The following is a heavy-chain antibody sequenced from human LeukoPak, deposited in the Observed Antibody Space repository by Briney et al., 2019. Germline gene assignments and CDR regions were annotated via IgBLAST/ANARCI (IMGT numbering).Heavy chain of an antibody. CDR2: ISSSGSTI. CDR3: AKAGAGYDSSGYYSSIDY. J-gene: IGHJ4*02. D-gene: IGHD3-22*01. V-gene: IGHV3-11*01. CDR1: GFTFSDYY. Sequence: GGSLRLSCAASGFTFSDYYMSWIRQAPGKGLEWVSYISSSGSTIYYADSVKGRFTISRDNSKNTLYLQMNSLRAEDTAVYYCAKAGAGYDSSGYYSSIDYWGQGTLVTVSS.